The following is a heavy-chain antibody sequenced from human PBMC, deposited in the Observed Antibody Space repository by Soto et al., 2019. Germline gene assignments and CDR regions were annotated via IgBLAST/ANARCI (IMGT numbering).Heavy chain of an antibody. CDR2: IIPIFGTA. CDR1: GGTFSSYA. V-gene: IGHV1-69*01. CDR3: AREGCSGGSCYSLYFDL. D-gene: IGHD2-15*01. J-gene: IGHJ2*01. Sequence: QVQLVQSGAEVKKPGSSVKVSCKASGGTFSSYAISWVRQAPGQGLEWMGGIIPIFGTANYAQKFQGRVTITADESMSTAYMELSSLRSEDTAVYYCAREGCSGGSCYSLYFDLWGRGTLVTVSS.